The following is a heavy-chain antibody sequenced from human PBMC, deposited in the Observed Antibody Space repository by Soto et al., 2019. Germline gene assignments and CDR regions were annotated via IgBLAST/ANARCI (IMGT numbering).Heavy chain of an antibody. CDR2: ISSGSSNI. D-gene: IGHD2-15*01. Sequence: EVQLVESGGGLVKPGGSLTLSCGASGFAFRSYNMNWVRQAPGKGLEWVASISSGSSNIYYADSVKGRITISRDNANNSLYLQMDSLRSGDSAVYYCASTTVVAAIFDFWGQGTLVTVSS. V-gene: IGHV3-21*01. J-gene: IGHJ4*02. CDR1: GFAFRSYN. CDR3: ASTTVVAAIFDF.